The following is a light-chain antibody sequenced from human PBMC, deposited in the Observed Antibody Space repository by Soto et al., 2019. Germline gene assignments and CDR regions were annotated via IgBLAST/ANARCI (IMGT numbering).Light chain of an antibody. J-gene: IGLJ3*02. CDR1: SSDIGGYDY. CDR3: SSYTSSNTGV. Sequence: QSALTQPASVSGSPGQSVTISCTGTSSDIGGYDYVSWYQQHPGKAPKLMIYEVNNRPSGVSHRFSGSKSGNTASLTISGLQAEDEAYYYCSSYTSSNTGVFGGGTKLTVL. V-gene: IGLV2-14*01. CDR2: EVN.